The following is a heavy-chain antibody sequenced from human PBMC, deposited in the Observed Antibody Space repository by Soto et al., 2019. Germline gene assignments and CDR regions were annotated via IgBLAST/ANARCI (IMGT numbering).Heavy chain of an antibody. V-gene: IGHV1-3*01. CDR1: GYTFTPYI. D-gene: IGHD2-21*01. Sequence: QVQLVQSGAEVKKPGASVKISCEAFGYTFTPYIIYWVRQAPGQRLEWMGWINAGNGKTKYSQKFQDRVTITRDTAATTAYMELSGLRSEDTAVYYCASGNCDDICYHDYWGQGTRVTVSS. CDR3: ASGNCDDICYHDY. J-gene: IGHJ4*02. CDR2: INAGNGKT.